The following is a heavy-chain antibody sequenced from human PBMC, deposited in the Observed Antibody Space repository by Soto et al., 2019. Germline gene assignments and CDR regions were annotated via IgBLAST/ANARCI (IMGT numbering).Heavy chain of an antibody. CDR3: AHRQPSDDSSGYYWAHANNWFDP. CDR1: GFSLSTSGVG. Sequence: QITLKESGPTLVKPTQTLTLTCTFSGFSLSTSGVGVGWIRQPPGKALECLALIYWDDDKRYSPSLKSRPTITKDTSKNQVGLTMTNMDPVDTATYYCAHRQPSDDSSGYYWAHANNWFDPWGHGTLVTFSS. CDR2: IYWDDDK. D-gene: IGHD3-22*01. J-gene: IGHJ5*02. V-gene: IGHV2-5*02.